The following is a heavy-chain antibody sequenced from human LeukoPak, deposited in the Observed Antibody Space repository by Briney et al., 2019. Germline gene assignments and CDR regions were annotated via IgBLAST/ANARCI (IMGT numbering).Heavy chain of an antibody. CDR3: ARDSVVVPAAPFDY. CDR1: GYTFTSYG. CDR2: ISAYNGNT. J-gene: IGHJ4*02. D-gene: IGHD2-2*01. V-gene: IGHV1-18*01. Sequence: GSVKVSCKASGYTFTSYGISWVRQAPGQGLEWMGWISAYNGNTNYAQKLQGRVTMTTDTSTSTAYMELRSLRSDDTAVYYCARDSVVVPAAPFDYWGQGTLVTVSS.